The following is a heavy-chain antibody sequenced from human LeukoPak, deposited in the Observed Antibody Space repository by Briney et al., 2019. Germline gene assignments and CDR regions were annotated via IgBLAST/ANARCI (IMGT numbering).Heavy chain of an antibody. D-gene: IGHD6-19*01. CDR1: GGSISSGGYY. Sequence: PSQTLSLTCTVSGGSISSGGYYWSWIRQHPGKGLEWIGYIYYSGSTYYNPSLKSRVTISVDTSKNKFSLKLNSVTAADTAVYYCARVASTGYSSFETIAKTDNWFDPWGQGTLVTVSS. V-gene: IGHV4-31*03. CDR2: IYYSGST. J-gene: IGHJ5*02. CDR3: ARVASTGYSSFETIAKTDNWFDP.